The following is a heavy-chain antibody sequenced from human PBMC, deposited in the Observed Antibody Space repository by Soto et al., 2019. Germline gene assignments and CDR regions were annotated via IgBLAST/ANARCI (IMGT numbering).Heavy chain of an antibody. Sequence: SGPTLVKPTQTLTLTCTFSGFSLSTSGVGVGWIRQPPGKALEWLALIYWDDDKRYSPSLKSRLTITKDTSKNQVVLTMTNMDPVDTAAYYCAHRPQTHCGGDGYWFDPWGQGTLVTVSS. V-gene: IGHV2-5*02. J-gene: IGHJ5*02. CDR3: AHRPQTHCGGDGYWFDP. D-gene: IGHD2-21*01. CDR1: GFSLSTSGVG. CDR2: IYWDDDK.